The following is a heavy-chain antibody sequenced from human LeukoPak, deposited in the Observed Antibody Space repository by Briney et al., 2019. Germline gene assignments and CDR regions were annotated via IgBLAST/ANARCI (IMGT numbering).Heavy chain of an antibody. Sequence: GGSLRLSCAASGFTFSSYWMSWVRQAPGKGLEWVANIKKDGSEKYYVDSVKGRFTISRDNAKKSLYLQMDSLGAEDTAVYYCARHLSGITGYTYGRGIDYWGQGTLLTVSS. J-gene: IGHJ4*02. CDR2: IKKDGSEK. D-gene: IGHD5-18*01. CDR1: GFTFSSYW. V-gene: IGHV3-7*01. CDR3: ARHLSGITGYTYGRGIDY.